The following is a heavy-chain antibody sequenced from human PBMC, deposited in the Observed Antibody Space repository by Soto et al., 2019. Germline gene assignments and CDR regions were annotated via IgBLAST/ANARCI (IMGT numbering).Heavy chain of an antibody. Sequence: SETLSLTCTVSGGSISSYYWSWIRQPPGKGLEWIGYIYYNGSTNYNPSLKSRVTISVDTSKNQFSLKLSSVTAADTAVYYCASSNIAAAGFYYYGMDVWGRGTTVTVSS. CDR3: ASSNIAAAGFYYYGMDV. J-gene: IGHJ6*02. CDR2: IYYNGST. V-gene: IGHV4-59*01. D-gene: IGHD6-13*01. CDR1: GGSISSYY.